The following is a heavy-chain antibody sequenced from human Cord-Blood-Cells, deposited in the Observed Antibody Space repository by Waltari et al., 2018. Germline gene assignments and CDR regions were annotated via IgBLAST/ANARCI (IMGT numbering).Heavy chain of an antibody. Sequence: QVQLVQSGAEVKKPGASVKVSCKVSGYTLTELSMHWVRQAPGKGLEWMGGFDPEDCETIYAQKFQGRVTMTEDTSTDTAYMELSSLRSEDTAVYYCVHLSGSGSYYNYFDYWGQGTLVTVSS. CDR1: GYTLTELS. J-gene: IGHJ4*02. CDR2: FDPEDCET. V-gene: IGHV1-24*01. D-gene: IGHD3-10*01. CDR3: VHLSGSGSYYNYFDY.